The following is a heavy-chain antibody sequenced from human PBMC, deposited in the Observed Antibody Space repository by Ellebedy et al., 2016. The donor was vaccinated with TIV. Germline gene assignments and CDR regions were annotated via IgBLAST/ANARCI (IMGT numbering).Heavy chain of an antibody. V-gene: IGHV3-30*03. Sequence: GESLKISCAASGFTFSSYGMHWVRQAPGKGLEWVAVISYDGNNKYYADSVKGRFTISRDNSKNTLYLQMNSLRAEDTAVYYCARGGLTAASDYWGQGTLVTVSS. CDR3: ARGGLTAASDY. CDR2: ISYDGNNK. D-gene: IGHD2-2*01. CDR1: GFTFSSYG. J-gene: IGHJ4*02.